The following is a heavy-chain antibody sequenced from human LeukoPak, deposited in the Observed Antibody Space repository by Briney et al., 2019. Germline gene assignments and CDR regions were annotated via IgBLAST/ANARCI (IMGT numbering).Heavy chain of an antibody. V-gene: IGHV3-48*03. CDR3: ARDQLQYYYGMDV. Sequence: GGSLRLSCAASGFTFSSYEMNWVRQAPGKGLEWVSYINSSGSTIYYADSVKGRFTISRDNAKNSLYLQMNSLRAEDTAVYYCARDQLQYYYGMDVWGKGTTVTVSS. J-gene: IGHJ6*04. CDR1: GFTFSSYE. CDR2: INSSGSTI. D-gene: IGHD1-1*01.